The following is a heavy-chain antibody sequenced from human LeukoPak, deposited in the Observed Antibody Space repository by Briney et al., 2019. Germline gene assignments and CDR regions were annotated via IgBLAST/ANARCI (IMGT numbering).Heavy chain of an antibody. D-gene: IGHD3-10*01. CDR1: GGSISSFY. V-gene: IGHV4-59*01. CDR3: AREWRRMGRKGVFEI. Sequence: PSGTLSLTCAVPGGSISSFYWSWIRQSPGNGLEWIGYIYYSGTTQPNPSLKSRVTMSVDTSKNQFSLRLSSVTAADTAVYSCAREWRRMGRKGVFEIWGQGTVVTVSS. CDR2: IYYSGTT. J-gene: IGHJ3*02.